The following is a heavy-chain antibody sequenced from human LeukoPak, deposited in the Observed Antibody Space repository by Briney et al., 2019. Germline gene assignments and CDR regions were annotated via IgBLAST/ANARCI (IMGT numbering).Heavy chain of an antibody. D-gene: IGHD6-19*01. CDR3: ARDIIGWWVCPDY. J-gene: IGHJ4*02. V-gene: IGHV4-34*01. CDR1: GGSFSGYY. Sequence: KPSETLSLTCAVYGGSFSGYYWSWIRQPPGKGLEWIGEINHSGSTNYNPSLKSRVTISVDTSKNQFSLKLSSVTAADTAVYYCARDIIGWWVCPDYWGQGTLVTVSS. CDR2: INHSGST.